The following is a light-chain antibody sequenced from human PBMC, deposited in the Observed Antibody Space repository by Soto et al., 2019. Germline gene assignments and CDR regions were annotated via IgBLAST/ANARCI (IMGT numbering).Light chain of an antibody. CDR3: QEYYGTQHT. J-gene: IGKJ2*01. CDR1: QSVLYSSNNKNY. V-gene: IGKV4-1*01. CDR2: WAS. Sequence: DIVMTQSPDSLAVSLGERATINCKSSQSVLYSSNNKNYLAWYQQKPGQPPKLLIYWASTRDSGVPDRFSGSGSGTDFTLTISSLQAEDVAVYYCQEYYGTQHTFGQGTKLEIK.